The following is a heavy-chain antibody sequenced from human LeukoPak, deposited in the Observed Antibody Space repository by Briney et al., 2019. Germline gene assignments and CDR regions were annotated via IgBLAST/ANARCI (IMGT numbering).Heavy chain of an antibody. J-gene: IGHJ4*02. D-gene: IGHD5-24*01. CDR1: GGSFSENY. CDR2: INHSGST. CDR3: ARWGLQGRDGYNNY. Sequence: SETLSLTCAVYGGSFSENYWTWIRQPPGKGLEWIGEINHSGSTNYNPSVKSRVTISVDTSKNQFSLQLRSVTAADTAVYYCARWGLQGRDGYNNYWGQGTLVTVSS. V-gene: IGHV4-34*01.